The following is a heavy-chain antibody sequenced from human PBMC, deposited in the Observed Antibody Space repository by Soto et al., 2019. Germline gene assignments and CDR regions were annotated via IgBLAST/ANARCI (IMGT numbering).Heavy chain of an antibody. Sequence: GASVKVSCKASGYTFTSYAMHWVRQAPGQRLEWMGWINAGNGNTKYSQKFQGRVTITRDTSASTAYMELSSLRSEDTAVYYCARVFVGLGSYGFSGFYGMDGWGQGTTVTVSS. CDR2: INAGNGNT. CDR3: ARVFVGLGSYGFSGFYGMDG. V-gene: IGHV1-3*01. J-gene: IGHJ6*02. D-gene: IGHD5-18*01. CDR1: GYTFTSYA.